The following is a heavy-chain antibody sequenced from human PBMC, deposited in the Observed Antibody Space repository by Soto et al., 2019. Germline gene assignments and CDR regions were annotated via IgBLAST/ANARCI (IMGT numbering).Heavy chain of an antibody. J-gene: IGHJ4*02. CDR1: GGSISSSNW. Sequence: QVQLQESGPGLVKPSGTLSLTCAVSGGSISSSNWWSWVRQSPGKGLEWIGEVYHSGTTNQNPSLKSRVTISVDKSKNQFSLKVNSVIAADTAVYFCARRSGSGVPFDYWGQGTLVTVSS. V-gene: IGHV4-4*02. D-gene: IGHD2-15*01. CDR2: VYHSGTT. CDR3: ARRSGSGVPFDY.